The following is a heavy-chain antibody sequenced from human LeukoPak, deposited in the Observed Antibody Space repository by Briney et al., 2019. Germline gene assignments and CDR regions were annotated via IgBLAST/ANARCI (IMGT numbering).Heavy chain of an antibody. CDR3: AREEYSSSSVGAEYFQH. Sequence: ASVKVSCKASGYTFTSYYMHWVRQAPGQGLEWMGIINPSGGSTSYAQKFQGRVTMTRDTSISTAYMELSRLRSDDTAVYYCAREEYSSSSVGAEYFQHWGQGTLVTVSS. D-gene: IGHD6-6*01. J-gene: IGHJ1*01. V-gene: IGHV1-46*01. CDR1: GYTFTSYY. CDR2: INPSGGST.